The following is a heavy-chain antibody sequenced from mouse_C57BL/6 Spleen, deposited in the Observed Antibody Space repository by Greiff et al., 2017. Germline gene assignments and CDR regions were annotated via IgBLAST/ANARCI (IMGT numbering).Heavy chain of an antibody. V-gene: IGHV10-1*01. Sequence: EVQVVESGGGLVQPKGSLKLSCAASGFSFNTYAMNWVRQAPGKGLEWVARIRSKSNNYATYYADSVKDRFTISRDDSESMLYLQMNNLKTEDTAMYYCVRHGKGWLDYFDYWGQGTTLTVSS. J-gene: IGHJ2*01. CDR1: GFSFNTYA. CDR2: IRSKSNNYAT. CDR3: VRHGKGWLDYFDY. D-gene: IGHD2-3*01.